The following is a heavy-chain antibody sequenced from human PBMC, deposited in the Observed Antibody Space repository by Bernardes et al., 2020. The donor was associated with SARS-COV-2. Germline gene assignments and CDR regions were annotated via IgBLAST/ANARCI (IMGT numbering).Heavy chain of an antibody. CDR3: VVRTTSFDF. D-gene: IGHD1-1*01. Sequence: GCLKLSCAASGITFSNYDMPWVRQVTGVGLEWVSTIGAPGDTYYAHSVKVRFTISRENAKNSLFLQMSSLTVGDTAVYYCVVRTTSFDFWGQGNLVTVSS. CDR1: GITFSNYD. V-gene: IGHV3-13*01. J-gene: IGHJ4*02. CDR2: IGAPGDT.